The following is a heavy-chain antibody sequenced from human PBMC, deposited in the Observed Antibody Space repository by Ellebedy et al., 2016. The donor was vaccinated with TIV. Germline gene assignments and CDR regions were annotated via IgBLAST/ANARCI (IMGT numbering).Heavy chain of an antibody. CDR2: INHSGST. D-gene: IGHD6-19*01. V-gene: IGHV4-34*01. CDR3: ATFLGSGWYGKGYFDY. J-gene: IGHJ4*02. CDR1: GGSFSGYY. Sequence: SETLSLTXAVYGGSFSGYYWSWIRQPPGKGLEWIGEINHSGSTNYNPSLKSRVTISVDTSKNQFSLKLSSVTAADTAVYYCATFLGSGWYGKGYFDYWGQGTLVTVSS.